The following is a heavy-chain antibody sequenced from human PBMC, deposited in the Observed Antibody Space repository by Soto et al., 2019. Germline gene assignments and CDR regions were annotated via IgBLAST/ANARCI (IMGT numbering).Heavy chain of an antibody. V-gene: IGHV1-69*13. D-gene: IGHD2-2*01. CDR1: GGTFSNYA. J-gene: IGHJ6*02. Sequence: GASVKVSCKASGGTFSNYAISWVRQAPGQGLEWMGGIIPIFGTANYAQKFQGRVTITADEYTSTAYMELSSLRSEDTAVYYCARQKDIVVVPAAIDYYYGMDVWGRGTTVTVSS. CDR3: ARQKDIVVVPAAIDYYYGMDV. CDR2: IIPIFGTA.